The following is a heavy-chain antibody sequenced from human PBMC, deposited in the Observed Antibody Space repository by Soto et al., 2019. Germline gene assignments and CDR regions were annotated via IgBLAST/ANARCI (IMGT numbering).Heavy chain of an antibody. Sequence: QVPLQESGPGLVKPSETLSLTCTVSGGSISSYYWSWIRQPPGKGLEWIGYIYYSGSTNYNPSLKSRVTISVDTAKNQFSLKLSSVTAADTAVYYCARGRKRGSVVVVVAATHPLDAFDIWGQGTMVTVSS. CDR1: GGSISSYY. J-gene: IGHJ3*02. CDR2: IYYSGST. V-gene: IGHV4-59*01. D-gene: IGHD2-15*01. CDR3: ARGRKRGSVVVVVAATHPLDAFDI.